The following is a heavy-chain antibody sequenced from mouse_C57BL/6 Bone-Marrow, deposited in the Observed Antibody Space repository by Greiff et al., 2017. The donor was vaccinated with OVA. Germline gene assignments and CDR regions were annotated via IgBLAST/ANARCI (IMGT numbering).Heavy chain of an antibody. Sequence: QVQLQQPGAELVKPGASVKLSCKTSGYTFTSYWMHWVKQRPGQGLEWIGLIHPNSGSTNYNEKFKSKATLTVDKSSSTAYMQLSSLTSEDSAVYYSARGSYYYSNYVGWYFYYWGTGTTVTVSS. CDR3: ARGSYYYSNYVGWYFYY. D-gene: IGHD2-5*01. V-gene: IGHV1-64*01. CDR2: IHPNSGST. J-gene: IGHJ1*03. CDR1: GYTFTSYW.